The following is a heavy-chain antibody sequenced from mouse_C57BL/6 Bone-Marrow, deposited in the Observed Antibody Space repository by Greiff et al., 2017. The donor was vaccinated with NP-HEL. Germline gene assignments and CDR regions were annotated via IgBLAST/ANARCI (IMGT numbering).Heavy chain of an antibody. V-gene: IGHV1-64*01. J-gene: IGHJ3*01. Sequence: QVQLQQSGAELVKPGASVKLSCKASGYTFTSYWMHWVKQRPGQGLEWIGMIHPNSGSTNYNEKFKSKATLTVDKSSSTAYMQLSSLTSEDSAVYYCARSGVIYYGTSFAYWGQGTLVTVSA. CDR2: IHPNSGST. CDR1: GYTFTSYW. CDR3: ARSGVIYYGTSFAY. D-gene: IGHD2-1*01.